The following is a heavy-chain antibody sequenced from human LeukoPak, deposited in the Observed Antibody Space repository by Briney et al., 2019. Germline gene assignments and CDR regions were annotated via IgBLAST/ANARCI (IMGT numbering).Heavy chain of an antibody. CDR2: INPNSGGT. J-gene: IGHJ5*02. V-gene: IGHV1-2*02. D-gene: IGHD1-20*01. CDR3: ARGRLTGTTVSWFDP. CDR1: GYTFTGYY. Sequence: GASVKVSCKASGYTFTGYYMHWVRQAPGQGLEWMGWINPNSGGTNYAQKFQGRVTMTRDTSISTAYMELSRLRSDDTAVYYCARGRLTGTTVSWFDPWGQGTLVTVSS.